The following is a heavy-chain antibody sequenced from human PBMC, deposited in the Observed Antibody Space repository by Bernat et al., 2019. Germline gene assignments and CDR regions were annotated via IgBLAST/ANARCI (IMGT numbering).Heavy chain of an antibody. J-gene: IGHJ2*01. CDR1: GFTFDDYA. D-gene: IGHD6-19*01. V-gene: IGHV3-9*01. CDR2: IGWNSGSI. Sequence: EVQLVESGGGLVQPGRSLRLSCAASGFTFDDYAMHWVRQAPGKGLEWVSGIGWNSGSIGYADSVKGRFTISRDNAKNSLYLQMNSLRAEDTALYYCAKDPYSSGRQRYFDLWGRGTLVTVSS. CDR3: AKDPYSSGRQRYFDL.